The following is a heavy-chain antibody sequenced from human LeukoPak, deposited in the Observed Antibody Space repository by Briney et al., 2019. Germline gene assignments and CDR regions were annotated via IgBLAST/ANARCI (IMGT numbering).Heavy chain of an antibody. CDR3: ARGAAARLGYYYYMDV. CDR2: INHSGST. CDR1: GGSFSGYY. J-gene: IGHJ6*03. Sequence: SETLSLTCAVYGGSFSGYYWSWIRQPPGKGLEWIGEINHSGSTNYNPSLKSRVTISVDTSKNQFSLKLSSVTAADTAVYYCARGAAARLGYYYYMDVWGKGTTVTVSS. V-gene: IGHV4-34*01. D-gene: IGHD6-6*01.